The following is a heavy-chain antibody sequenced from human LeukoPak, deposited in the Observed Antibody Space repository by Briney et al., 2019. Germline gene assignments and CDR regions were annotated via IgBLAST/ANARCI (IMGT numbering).Heavy chain of an antibody. CDR2: ISSSSSYI. V-gene: IGHV3-21*01. Sequence: GGSLRLSCAASGLTFSSYNMNWVRQAPGKRPEWVSSISSSSSYIYYADSVKGRFTISRDNAKNSLYLQMNSLRAEDTALYYCARGASRADYWGQGTLVTVSS. J-gene: IGHJ4*02. CDR3: ARGASRADY. CDR1: GLTFSSYN.